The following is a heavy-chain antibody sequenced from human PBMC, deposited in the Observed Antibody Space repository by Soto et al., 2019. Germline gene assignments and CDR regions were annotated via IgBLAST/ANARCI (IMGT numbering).Heavy chain of an antibody. J-gene: IGHJ4*02. Sequence: SVRVSCKASGGTFSTSSFVWVRQGPGQGLEWMGGIIPIFSKTNVAQKFQGKITFTADESKRTAYMELSSLRSEDAAIYYWATDVVRSTGGDSWGQGTLVTVSS. CDR1: GGTFSTSS. CDR2: IIPIFSKT. D-gene: IGHD2-15*01. CDR3: ATDVVRSTGGDS. V-gene: IGHV1-69*13.